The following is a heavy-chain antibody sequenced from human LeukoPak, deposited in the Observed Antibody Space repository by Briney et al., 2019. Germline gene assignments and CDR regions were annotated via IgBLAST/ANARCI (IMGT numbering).Heavy chain of an antibody. D-gene: IGHD3-22*01. V-gene: IGHV1-46*01. Sequence: ASVKVSCKASGYTFTSYYMRWVRQAPGQGLEWMGIINPSGGSTSYAQKFQGRVTMTRDMSTSTVYMELSSLRSEDTAVYYCARVDYYDSSGYYSWYFDYWGQGTLVTVSS. CDR3: ARVDYYDSSGYYSWYFDY. CDR2: INPSGGST. CDR1: GYTFTSYY. J-gene: IGHJ4*02.